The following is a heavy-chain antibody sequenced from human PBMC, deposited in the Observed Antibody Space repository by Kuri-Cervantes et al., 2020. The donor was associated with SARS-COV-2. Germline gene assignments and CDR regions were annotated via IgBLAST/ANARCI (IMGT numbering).Heavy chain of an antibody. V-gene: IGHV3-11*01. J-gene: IGHJ6*02. Sequence: GESLKISCAASGFTFSDYYMSWIRQAPGKGLEWVSYISSSGSTIYYADSVKGRFTISRDNSKNTLYLQMNSLRAEDTAVYYCAKDLGDYGMDVWGRGTTVTVSS. CDR3: AKDLGDYGMDV. CDR2: ISSSGSTI. D-gene: IGHD3-16*01. CDR1: GFTFSDYY.